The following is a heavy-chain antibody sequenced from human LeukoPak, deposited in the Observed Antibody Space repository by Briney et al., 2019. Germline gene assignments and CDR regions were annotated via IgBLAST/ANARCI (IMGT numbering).Heavy chain of an antibody. Sequence: GESLKISCKGSGYSFTSYWIGWVRQMPGKGLEWMGIIYPGDSGTRYSPSFQGQVTISADKSISTAYLQWSSLKASDTAMYYCARLGNQDRGYCSGGSCPFDYWGQGTLVTVSS. CDR1: GYSFTSYW. V-gene: IGHV5-51*01. J-gene: IGHJ4*02. CDR2: IYPGDSGT. CDR3: ARLGNQDRGYCSGGSCPFDY. D-gene: IGHD2-15*01.